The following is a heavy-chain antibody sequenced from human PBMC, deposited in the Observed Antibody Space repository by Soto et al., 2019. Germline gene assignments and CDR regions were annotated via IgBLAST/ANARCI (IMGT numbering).Heavy chain of an antibody. CDR1: GFSLSTGGRG. Sequence: QITLKESGPTLVKPTQALTLTCSFSGFSLSTGGRGVGWIRQPPGKALEWVALIYWNDDKRFSPSLRSRLTITKDTSKNQVVLTMPNVDPVDTATYYCAHRGYGDYPRDNWFDPWGQGTLVTVSS. CDR3: AHRGYGDYPRDNWFDP. V-gene: IGHV2-5*01. CDR2: IYWNDDK. D-gene: IGHD4-17*01. J-gene: IGHJ5*02.